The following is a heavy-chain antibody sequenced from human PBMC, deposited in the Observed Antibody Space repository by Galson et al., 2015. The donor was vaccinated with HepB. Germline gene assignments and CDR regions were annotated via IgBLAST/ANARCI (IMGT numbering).Heavy chain of an antibody. CDR1: GYTLTELS. V-gene: IGHV1-24*01. J-gene: IGHJ6*03. D-gene: IGHD5-12*01. CDR3: ATLSWGAATIRTGYYYYYMDV. Sequence: SVKVSCKVSGYTLTELSMHWVRQAPGKGLEWMGGFDPEDGETIYAQKFQGRVTMTEDTSTDTAYMELSSLRSEDTAVYYCATLSWGAATIRTGYYYYYMDVWGKGTTVTVSS. CDR2: FDPEDGET.